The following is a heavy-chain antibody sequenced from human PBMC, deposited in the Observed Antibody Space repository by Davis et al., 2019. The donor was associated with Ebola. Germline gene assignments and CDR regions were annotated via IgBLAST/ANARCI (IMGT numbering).Heavy chain of an antibody. V-gene: IGHV4-59*02. CDR3: ARGKVGATTG. Sequence: SETLSLTCTVSGESVTSFYWSWIRQPPGKGLEWIGYIYNSRTTNYNPSLRSRVTISVDVSKNQFSLKLSSVTAAETAVYYCARGKVGATTGWGRGSLVTVSS. J-gene: IGHJ1*01. CDR2: IYNSRTT. CDR1: GESVTSFY. D-gene: IGHD1-26*01.